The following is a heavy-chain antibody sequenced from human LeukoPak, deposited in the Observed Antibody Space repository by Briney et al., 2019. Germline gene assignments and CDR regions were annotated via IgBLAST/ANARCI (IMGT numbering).Heavy chain of an antibody. J-gene: IGHJ6*02. CDR3: ARFTQRSWLQTLRYYYGMDV. CDR2: MNPNSGNT. Sequence: ASVKVSCKASGYTFTSYDINWVRQATGQGLEWMGWMNPNSGNTGYAQKFQGRVTMTRYTSISTAYMELSSLRSEDTAVYYCARFTQRSWLQTLRYYYGMDVWGQGTTVTVSS. V-gene: IGHV1-8*01. D-gene: IGHD5-24*01. CDR1: GYTFTSYD.